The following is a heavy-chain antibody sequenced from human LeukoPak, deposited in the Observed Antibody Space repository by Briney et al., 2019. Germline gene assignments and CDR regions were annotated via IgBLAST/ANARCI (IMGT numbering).Heavy chain of an antibody. CDR3: ARSPPGIAAADFSWFDP. Sequence: SETLSLTCAVYGGSFSGYYWSWIRQPPGKGLEWIGEINHSGSTNYNPSLKSRVTISVDTSKNQFSLKLSSVTAADTAVYYCARSPPGIAAADFSWFDPWGQGTLVTVSS. J-gene: IGHJ5*02. CDR2: INHSGST. CDR1: GGSFSGYY. D-gene: IGHD6-13*01. V-gene: IGHV4-34*01.